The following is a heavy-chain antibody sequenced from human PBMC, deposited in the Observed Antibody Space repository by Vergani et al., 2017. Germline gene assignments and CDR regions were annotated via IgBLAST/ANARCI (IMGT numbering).Heavy chain of an antibody. J-gene: IGHJ5*02. V-gene: IGHV1-8*01. CDR1: GYTFTSYD. CDR2: MNPNSGNT. D-gene: IGHD6-13*01. CDR3: ARYSSSWYGTSNWFDP. Sequence: QVQLVQSGAEVKKPGASVKVSCKASGYTFTSYDINWVRQATGQGLEWMGWMNPNSGNTGYAQKFQGRVTMTRNTSISTAYMELSSLRSEDTAVYYCARYSSSWYGTSNWFDPWGQGTLVTVPS.